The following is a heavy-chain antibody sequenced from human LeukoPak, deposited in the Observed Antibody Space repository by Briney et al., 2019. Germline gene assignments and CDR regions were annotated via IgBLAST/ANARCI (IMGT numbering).Heavy chain of an antibody. V-gene: IGHV1-8*03. D-gene: IGHD6-19*01. CDR3: ARTSSGWYYYYYYMDV. Sequence: ASVKVSCKASGYTFTSYDINWVRQATGQGLEWMGWMNPNSGNTGYAQKFQGRVTITRNTSISTAYMVLSSLRPEDTAVYYCARTSSGWYYYYYYMDVWGKGTTVTVSS. J-gene: IGHJ6*03. CDR2: MNPNSGNT. CDR1: GYTFTSYD.